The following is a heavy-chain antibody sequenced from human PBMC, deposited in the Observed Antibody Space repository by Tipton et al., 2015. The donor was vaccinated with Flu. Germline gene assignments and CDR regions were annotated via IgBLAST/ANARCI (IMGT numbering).Heavy chain of an antibody. CDR1: GDSVSSNSAA. Sequence: GLVKPSQTLSLTCAISGDSVSSNSAAWNWIRQSPSRGLEWLGRTYYRSKWYNDYAVSVKSRITINPDTSKNQFSLQLNSVTPEDAAVYYCARSDDSRGFHPVAFDIGGQGAMVTVPS. J-gene: IGHJ3*02. CDR3: ARSDDSRGFHPVAFDI. V-gene: IGHV6-1*01. CDR2: TYYRSKWYN. D-gene: IGHD3-22*01.